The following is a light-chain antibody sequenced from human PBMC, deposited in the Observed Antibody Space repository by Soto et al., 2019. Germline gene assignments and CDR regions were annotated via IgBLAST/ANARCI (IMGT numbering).Light chain of an antibody. CDR2: GAS. V-gene: IGKV3-20*01. Sequence: EIVLTQSPGTLSLSPGERATLSCRASQSVSSSYLAWYQQKPGQAPRLLIYGASSRATGIQDRFSGSGSGTDFTLTISRLEPEYFAVNYCQQYGSSPKTFGQGTKVDIK. J-gene: IGKJ1*01. CDR3: QQYGSSPKT. CDR1: QSVSSSY.